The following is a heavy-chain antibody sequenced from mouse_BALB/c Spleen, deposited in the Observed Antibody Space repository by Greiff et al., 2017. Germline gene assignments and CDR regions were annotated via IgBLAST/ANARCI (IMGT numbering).Heavy chain of an antibody. CDR1: GFTFSSYT. Sequence: DVMLVESGGGLVQPGGSLKLSCAASGFTFSSYTMSWVRQTPEKRLEWVAYISNGGGSTYYPDTVKGRFTISRDNAKNTLYLQMSSLKSEDTAMYYCARQTARAFAYWGQGTLVTVSA. D-gene: IGHD3-2*01. CDR2: ISNGGGST. CDR3: ARQTARAFAY. J-gene: IGHJ3*01. V-gene: IGHV5-12-2*01.